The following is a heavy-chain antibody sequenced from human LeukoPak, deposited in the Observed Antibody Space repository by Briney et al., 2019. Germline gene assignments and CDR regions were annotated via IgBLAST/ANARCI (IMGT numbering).Heavy chain of an antibody. J-gene: IGHJ6*03. CDR3: ARDPYSGSYGPYYYYMDV. CDR2: ITSSSSYI. CDR1: GFTFSSYN. Sequence: GSLRLSCAASGFTFSSYNMNWARQAPGKGPEWVSSITSSSSYIYYADSVKGRFTISRDNAKNSLYLQMDSLRVEDTAVYYCARDPYSGSYGPYYYYMDVWGKGTTVTISS. D-gene: IGHD1-26*01. V-gene: IGHV3-21*06.